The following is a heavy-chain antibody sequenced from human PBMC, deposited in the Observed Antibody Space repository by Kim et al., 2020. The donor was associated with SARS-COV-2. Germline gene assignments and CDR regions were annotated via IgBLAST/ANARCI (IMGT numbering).Heavy chain of an antibody. CDR3: ARDAFLDYDFWGGYFPLYQMGWFDP. CDR2: INPSGGST. V-gene: IGHV1-46*01. CDR1: GYTFTSYY. D-gene: IGHD3-3*01. Sequence: ASVKVSCKASGYTFTSYYMHWVRQAPGQGLEWMGIINPSGGSTSYAQKFQGRVTMTRDTSTSTVYMELSSLRSEDTAVYYCARDAFLDYDFWGGYFPLYQMGWFDPCGQGTLVTVSS. J-gene: IGHJ5*02.